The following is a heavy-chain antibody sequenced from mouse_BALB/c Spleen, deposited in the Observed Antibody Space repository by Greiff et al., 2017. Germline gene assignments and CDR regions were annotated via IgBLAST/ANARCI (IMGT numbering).Heavy chain of an antibody. J-gene: IGHJ4*01. D-gene: IGHD2-5*01. CDR3: VRSESKGGAMDY. V-gene: IGHV2-2-2*01. CDR1: GFSLTSYG. CDR2: ICSGGST. Sequence: VQLQQSGPGLVQPSQSLSITCTVSGFSLTSYGVHWVRQSPGKGLEWLGVICSGGSTDYNAAFISRLSISKDNSKSQVFFKMNSLQADDTAIYYCVRSESKGGAMDYWGQGTSVTVSS.